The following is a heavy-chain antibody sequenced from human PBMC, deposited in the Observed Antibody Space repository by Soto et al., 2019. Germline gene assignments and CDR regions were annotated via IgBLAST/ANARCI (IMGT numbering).Heavy chain of an antibody. CDR3: ARESEDLTSNFDY. Sequence: PWGSLRLSCAASGFTFTRFSMNWVRQAPGKWLEWVSSISSTTNYIYYGDSMKGRFTISRDNAKNSLYLEMNSLRAEDTAVYYCARESEDLTSNFDYWGQGTLVTVSS. CDR1: GFTFTRFS. V-gene: IGHV3-21*06. J-gene: IGHJ4*02. CDR2: ISSTTNYI.